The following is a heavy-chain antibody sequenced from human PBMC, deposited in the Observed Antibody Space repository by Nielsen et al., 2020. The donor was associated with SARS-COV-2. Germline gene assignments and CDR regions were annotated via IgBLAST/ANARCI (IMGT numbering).Heavy chain of an antibody. J-gene: IGHJ6*02. V-gene: IGHV4-59*12. CDR3: ARDRIPPPGIAAADYYYGMDV. D-gene: IGHD6-13*01. CDR2: IYYRGAT. Sequence: WIRQPPGKGLEWIGYIYYRGATEYNPSLKSRVTISVDTSKNQFSLKLSSVTAADTAVYYCARDRIPPPGIAAADYYYGMDVWGQGTTVTVSS.